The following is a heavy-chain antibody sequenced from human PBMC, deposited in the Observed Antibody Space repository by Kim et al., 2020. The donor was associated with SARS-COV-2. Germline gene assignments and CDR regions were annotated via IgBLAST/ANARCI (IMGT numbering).Heavy chain of an antibody. D-gene: IGHD6-19*01. CDR3: TRFPANGYSSGWYYFDY. V-gene: IGHV3-49*03. J-gene: IGHJ4*02. CDR2: IRSKAYGGTT. Sequence: GGSLRLSCTASGFTFGVYAMSWFRQAPGKGLEWVGFIRSKAYGGTTEYAASVKGRFTISRDDSKSIAYLQMNSLKTEDTAVYYCTRFPANGYSSGWYYFDYWGQGTLVTVSS. CDR1: GFTFGVYA.